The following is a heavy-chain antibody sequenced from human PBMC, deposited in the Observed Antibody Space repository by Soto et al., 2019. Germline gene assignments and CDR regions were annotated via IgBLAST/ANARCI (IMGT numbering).Heavy chain of an antibody. J-gene: IGHJ4*02. CDR1: GFTFSSCA. V-gene: IGHV3-23*01. Sequence: EVQLSGSGGGLVQPGGSLRLSCAASGFTFSSCAMSWVRQAPGKGLEWVSAISGSSTSTYYADSVKGRFTISRDNSKNTLYLQMNSLRAEDTAVYYCAKAPSSGFAMENSFDYWGQGTLVTGSS. D-gene: IGHD3-10*01. CDR2: ISGSSTST. CDR3: AKAPSSGFAMENSFDY.